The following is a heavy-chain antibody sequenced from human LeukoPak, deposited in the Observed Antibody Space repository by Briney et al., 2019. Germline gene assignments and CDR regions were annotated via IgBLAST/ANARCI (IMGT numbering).Heavy chain of an antibody. CDR2: ISDSGGST. V-gene: IGHV3-23*01. CDR3: AKRGVVIRVILVGFHKEAYYFDS. J-gene: IGHJ4*02. CDR1: GFTLSNYG. Sequence: GGSLRLSCAVSGFTLSNYGMSWVRQAPGEGLEWVAGISDSGGSTNYADSVKGRFTISRDNPKNTLYLQMNSLRAEDTAVYFCAKRGVVIRVILVGFHKEAYYFDSWGQGALVTVSS. D-gene: IGHD3-22*01.